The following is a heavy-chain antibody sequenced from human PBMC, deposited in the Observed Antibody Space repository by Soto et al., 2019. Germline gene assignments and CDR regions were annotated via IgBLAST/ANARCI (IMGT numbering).Heavy chain of an antibody. V-gene: IGHV4-59*01. D-gene: IGHD6-13*01. J-gene: IGHJ4*02. CDR3: ATRQQPGRGRLYYFDH. Sequence: TSETLSLTCTVSGGSISSCYWSWIRQPPGKGLEWIGYIYYSGSTNYNPSLKSRVTISVDTSKNQFSLKLSSVTAADTAVYYCATRQQPGRGRLYYFDHWGQGTLVTVSS. CDR2: IYYSGST. CDR1: GGSISSCY.